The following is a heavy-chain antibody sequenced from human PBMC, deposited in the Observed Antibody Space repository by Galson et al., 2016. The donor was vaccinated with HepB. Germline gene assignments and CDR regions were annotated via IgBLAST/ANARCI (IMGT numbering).Heavy chain of an antibody. Sequence: SLRLSCAASGFTLSTYGMHWVRQAPGKGLEWVAFIWYDGSKKYYIESVKGRFIISGDNSKNTVYLQMNSLRAEDRAVYYCAREGVGQVGMDVWCQGTTVTVSS. V-gene: IGHV3-33*01. J-gene: IGHJ6*02. CDR2: IWYDGSKK. D-gene: IGHD3-16*01. CDR1: GFTLSTYG. CDR3: AREGVGQVGMDV.